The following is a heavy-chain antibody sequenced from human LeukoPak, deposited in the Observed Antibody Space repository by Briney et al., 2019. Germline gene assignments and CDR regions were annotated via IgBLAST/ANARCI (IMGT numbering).Heavy chain of an antibody. J-gene: IGHJ4*02. CDR1: GYTFTSYD. Sequence: ASVKVSCKASGYTFTSYDINWVRQATGQGLEWMGWMNPNSGNTGYAQKFQGGVTMTRNTSISTAYMELSRLRSDDTAVYYCARASFILGELSFFDYWGQGTLVTVSS. CDR2: MNPNSGNT. D-gene: IGHD3-16*02. CDR3: ARASFILGELSFFDY. V-gene: IGHV1-8*01.